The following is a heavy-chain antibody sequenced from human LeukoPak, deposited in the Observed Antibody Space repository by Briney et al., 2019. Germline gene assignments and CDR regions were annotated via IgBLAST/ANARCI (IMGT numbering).Heavy chain of an antibody. CDR3: ARHHGDYVGY. J-gene: IGHJ4*02. CDR1: GSIFTGYW. D-gene: IGHD4-17*01. V-gene: IGHV5-51*01. CDR2: IDPGDSDT. Sequence: GASRQISCEGSGSIFTGYWIGWGRQLRGKGLEWMGIIDPGDSDTRYSPSFQGQVTISADKSISTAYLQWSSLKASDTAMYYCARHHGDYVGYWGQGTLVTVSS.